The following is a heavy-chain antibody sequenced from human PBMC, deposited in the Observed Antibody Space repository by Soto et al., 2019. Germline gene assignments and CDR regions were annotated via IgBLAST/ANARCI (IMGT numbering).Heavy chain of an antibody. J-gene: IGHJ5*02. CDR1: GGSISSGGYS. Sequence: SETLSLTCAVSGGSISSGGYSWSWIRQPPGKGLEWIGYIYHSGSTYYNPSLKSRVTISVDRSKNQFSLKLSSVTAAATAVYYCSSLTTDLHWLDLSGQRTLVTVSS. CDR3: SSLTTDLHWLDL. V-gene: IGHV4-30-2*01. D-gene: IGHD4-4*01. CDR2: IYHSGST.